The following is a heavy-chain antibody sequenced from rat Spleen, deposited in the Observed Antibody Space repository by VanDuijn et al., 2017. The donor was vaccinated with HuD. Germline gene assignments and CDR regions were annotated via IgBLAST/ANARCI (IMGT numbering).Heavy chain of an antibody. CDR1: GFSLTSYH. Sequence: QVQLKESGPGLVQPSQTLSLTCTVSGFSLTSYHVHWVRQPPGKGLEWMGVMWSDGDTSYNSALKSRLSISRDTSKNHIFLKMNSLQSEDTATYYCARLPGVYYGLDYWGQGVMVTVSS. J-gene: IGHJ2*01. V-gene: IGHV2-32*01. CDR2: MWSDGDT. CDR3: ARLPGVYYGLDY. D-gene: IGHD1-6*01.